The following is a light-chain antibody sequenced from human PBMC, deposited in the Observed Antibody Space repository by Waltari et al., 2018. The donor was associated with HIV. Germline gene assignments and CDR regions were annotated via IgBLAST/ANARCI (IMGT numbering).Light chain of an antibody. CDR3: SSHTTSSTLYV. Sequence: QSALTQPASVSGSPGQSITISCTGTSSAIGYYDSVSWYQQHPGKAPKRMIYEVNNRPSGISNRFSGSKSGNTASLTISGLQAEDEADYYCSSHTTSSTLYVFGTGTKVTVL. CDR1: SSAIGYYDS. J-gene: IGLJ1*01. V-gene: IGLV2-14*01. CDR2: EVN.